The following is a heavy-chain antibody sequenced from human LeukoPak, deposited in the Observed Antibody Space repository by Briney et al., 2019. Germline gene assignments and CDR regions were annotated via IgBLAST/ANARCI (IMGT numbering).Heavy chain of an antibody. V-gene: IGHV1-8*03. CDR2: MDPNSGYT. CDR3: ARVAGSIDY. CDR1: GYTFATYD. Sequence: GASVKVSCKASGYTFATYDINWVRQATGQGLEWMGWMDPNSGYTGYAQKFQGRVTITRDTSISTAYMELSSVRSEDTAVYYCARVAGSIDYWGQGTLVTVSS. D-gene: IGHD6-19*01. J-gene: IGHJ4*02.